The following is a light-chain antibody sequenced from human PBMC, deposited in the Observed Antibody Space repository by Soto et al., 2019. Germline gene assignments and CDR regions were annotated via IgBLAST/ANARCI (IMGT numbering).Light chain of an antibody. CDR1: QSVSSSY. CDR3: QHFGGPPRT. J-gene: IGKJ1*01. V-gene: IGKV3-20*01. CDR2: GAS. Sequence: EIALTQSPGTLSLSPGERATLSCRASQSVSSSYLAWYQQKPGQAPRLLIYGASTRATGIPDRFSGSGSGTDFYLTISRLEPEDAAVYYCQHFGGPPRTFGQGTRVEIK.